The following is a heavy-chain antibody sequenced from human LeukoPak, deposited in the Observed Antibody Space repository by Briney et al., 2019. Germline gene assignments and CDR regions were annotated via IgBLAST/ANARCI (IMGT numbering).Heavy chain of an antibody. CDR2: IYYSGST. D-gene: IGHD3-9*01. Sequence: PSETLSLTCTVSGGSISRSSYYWGWIRQPPGKGLEWIGSIYYSGSTYYNPSLKSRVTISVDTSKNQFSLKLSFVTAADTAVYYCARSPSNYDILTGYYLDWGQGTLVTVSS. CDR1: GGSISRSSYY. J-gene: IGHJ4*02. V-gene: IGHV4-39*01. CDR3: ARSPSNYDILTGYYLD.